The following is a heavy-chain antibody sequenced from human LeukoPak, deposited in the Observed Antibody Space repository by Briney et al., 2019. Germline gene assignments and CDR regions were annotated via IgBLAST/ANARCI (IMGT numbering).Heavy chain of an antibody. V-gene: IGHV4-59*01. D-gene: IGHD1-7*01. Sequence: KSSETLSLTCTVSGGSISSYYWSWIRQPPGKGLEWIGYIYYSGSTNYNPSLKSRVTISVDTSKNQFSLKLSSVTAADTAVYYCARDSRYNWNSSYYYYMDVWGKGTTVTVSS. CDR3: ARDSRYNWNSSYYYYMDV. CDR1: GGSISSYY. J-gene: IGHJ6*03. CDR2: IYYSGST.